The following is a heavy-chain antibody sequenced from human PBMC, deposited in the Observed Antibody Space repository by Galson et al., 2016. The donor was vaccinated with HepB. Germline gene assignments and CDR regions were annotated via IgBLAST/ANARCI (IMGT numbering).Heavy chain of an antibody. V-gene: IGHV1-2*06. CDR2: INPNSGAT. CDR1: GYTFTGYY. Sequence: SVKVSCKASGYTFTGYYMHWVRQAPGQGLEWVGRINPNSGATNYAQNFQGRVTMTRDTSISTAYMELRSLRSDDTAVYYCAKLTENYYDSSGYFDYWGQGTLVTVSS. D-gene: IGHD3-22*01. J-gene: IGHJ4*02. CDR3: AKLTENYYDSSGYFDY.